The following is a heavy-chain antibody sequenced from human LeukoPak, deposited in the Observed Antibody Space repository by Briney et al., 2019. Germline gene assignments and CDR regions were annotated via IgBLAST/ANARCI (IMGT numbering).Heavy chain of an antibody. Sequence: KSGGSLRLSCAASGFTFSSYSMNWVRQVPGKGLEWVSFISSSSSYIYYADSVKGRFTISRDNAKTSLYLQMNSLRAEDTAVYYCARIIYSGSYRFDYWGQGTLVTVSS. CDR2: ISSSSSYI. J-gene: IGHJ4*02. CDR1: GFTFSSYS. D-gene: IGHD1-26*01. V-gene: IGHV3-21*01. CDR3: ARIIYSGSYRFDY.